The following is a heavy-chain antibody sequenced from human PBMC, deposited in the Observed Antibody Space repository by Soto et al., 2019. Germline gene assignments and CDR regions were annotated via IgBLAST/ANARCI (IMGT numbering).Heavy chain of an antibody. Sequence: SETLSLTCTVSGGSISYYYWGWIRQPPGKGLEWIGSIYYSGNTHYNPSLKSRVTISVDTSMNQFSLNLDSVTAVDSAVYYCVRGGYVHAFDYWGQGALVTVSS. CDR3: VRGGYVHAFDY. J-gene: IGHJ4*02. CDR1: GGSISYYY. CDR2: IYYSGNT. D-gene: IGHD5-12*01. V-gene: IGHV4-59*01.